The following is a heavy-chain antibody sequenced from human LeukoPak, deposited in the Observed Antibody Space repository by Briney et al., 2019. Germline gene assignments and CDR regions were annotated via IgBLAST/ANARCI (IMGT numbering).Heavy chain of an antibody. CDR2: ITPFNGNP. V-gene: IGHV1-45*02. CDR1: GYTFTSYD. J-gene: IGHJ4*02. Sequence: SSVKVSCKASGYTFTSYDINWVRQAPGQALEWMGWITPFNGNPNYAQKFQDRVTITSDRSMSTAYMELSSLRSEDTAIYYCANGDYPLDYWGRGTLVTVSS. CDR3: ANGDYPLDY. D-gene: IGHD4-17*01.